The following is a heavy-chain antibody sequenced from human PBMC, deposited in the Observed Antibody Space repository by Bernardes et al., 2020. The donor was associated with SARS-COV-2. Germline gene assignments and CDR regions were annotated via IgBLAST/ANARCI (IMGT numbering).Heavy chain of an antibody. CDR3: AREDYSSGFYYFDQ. J-gene: IGHJ4*02. CDR1: EASIRSGNPY. V-gene: IGHV4-61*02. Sequence: SETLSLTCTVSEASIRSGNPYWSWIRQPAGRGLEWIGRINTRGGTNYNPSLESRVTISVDTSRNRLSLELRSATAADTAVYHCAREDYSSGFYYFDQWGQGTLVTVSS. D-gene: IGHD6-19*01. CDR2: INTRGGT.